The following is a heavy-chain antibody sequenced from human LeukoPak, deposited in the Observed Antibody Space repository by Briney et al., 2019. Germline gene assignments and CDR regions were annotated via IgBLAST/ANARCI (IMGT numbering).Heavy chain of an antibody. CDR3: ATGDCSSTSCYTDYYYYYGMDV. J-gene: IGHJ6*02. CDR2: FDPEDGET. CDR1: EYTLTELS. V-gene: IGHV1-24*01. Sequence: ASVKVSCKVSEYTLTELSMHWVRQAPGKGLEWMGGFDPEDGETIYAQKFQGRVTMTEDTSTDTAYMELSSLRSEDTAVYYCATGDCSSTSCYTDYYYYYGMDVWGQGTTVTVSS. D-gene: IGHD2-2*02.